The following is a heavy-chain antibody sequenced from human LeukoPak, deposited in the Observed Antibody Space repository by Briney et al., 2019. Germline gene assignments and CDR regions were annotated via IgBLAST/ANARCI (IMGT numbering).Heavy chain of an antibody. CDR1: GGTFSSYA. V-gene: IGHV1-69*01. D-gene: IGHD2-2*02. CDR3: ARDCTIYPYFGGLTYGMDV. CDR2: IIPIFGTA. J-gene: IGHJ6*02. Sequence: GSSVKVSCKASGGTFSSYAISWVRQAPGQGLEWMGGIIPIFGTANYAQKFQGRVTITADESTSTAYMELSSLRSEDTAVYYCARDCTIYPYFGGLTYGMDVWGQGTTVTVSS.